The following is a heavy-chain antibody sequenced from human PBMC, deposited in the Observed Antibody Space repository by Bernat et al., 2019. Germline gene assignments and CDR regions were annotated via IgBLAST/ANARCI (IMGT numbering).Heavy chain of an antibody. D-gene: IGHD6-6*01. J-gene: IGHJ4*02. Sequence: QVQLQQWGAGLLKPSETLSLTCAVYGGSFSGYYWSWIRQPPGKGLEWIGEINHSGSTNYNPSLKSRVTISVDRSKNQFSLKLSSVTAADTAVYYCARGGGGSSAFFDYWGQGTLVTVSS. CDR3: ARGGGGSSAFFDY. CDR1: GGSFSGYY. CDR2: INHSGST. V-gene: IGHV4-34*01.